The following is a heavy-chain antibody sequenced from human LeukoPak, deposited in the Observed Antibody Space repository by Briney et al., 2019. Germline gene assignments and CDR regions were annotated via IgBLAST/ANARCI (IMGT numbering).Heavy chain of an antibody. D-gene: IGHD2-15*01. J-gene: IGHJ4*02. CDR2: ISVFDDNT. V-gene: IGHV1-18*01. CDR3: ARCSAATCFPLDFDF. Sequence: ASVKVSCKASGYDFNRFAINWVRQAPGQGPEWMGWISVFDDNTAYAQKLQDRVTMTTDKSTSTAYMELRNLRSDDTAMYYCARCSAATCFPLDFDFWGQGTLVTVSS. CDR1: GYDFNRFA.